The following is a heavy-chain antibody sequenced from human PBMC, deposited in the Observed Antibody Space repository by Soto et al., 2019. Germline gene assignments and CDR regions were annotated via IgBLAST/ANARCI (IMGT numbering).Heavy chain of an antibody. J-gene: IGHJ5*02. CDR3: AKDAVPYNGKWDWFDP. D-gene: IGHD1-20*01. CDR2: IGGVGTDR. V-gene: IGHV3-23*01. CDR1: GFTFSDYA. Sequence: DVQLLESGGGLVQPGGSLRLSCAASGFTFSDYAMTWVRQAPGKGPEWVSSIGGVGTDRYYADSVKGRFTISRDNSKNTLFLQMSSLRSDDTAVHYCAKDAVPYNGKWDWFDPWGQGTLVTVSS.